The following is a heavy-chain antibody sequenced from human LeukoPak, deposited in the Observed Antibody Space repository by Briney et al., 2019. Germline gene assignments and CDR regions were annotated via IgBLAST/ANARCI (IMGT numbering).Heavy chain of an antibody. CDR2: INHSGST. Sequence: SETLSLTCAVYGGSFSGYYWSWIRQPPGKGLEWIGEINHSGSTNYNPSLKSRVTISVDTSKNQFSLKLSSVTAADTAVYYCARLRATMVRGVIITFYYYHMDVWGKGTTVTISS. J-gene: IGHJ6*03. V-gene: IGHV4-34*01. D-gene: IGHD3-10*01. CDR1: GGSFSGYY. CDR3: ARLRATMVRGVIITFYYYHMDV.